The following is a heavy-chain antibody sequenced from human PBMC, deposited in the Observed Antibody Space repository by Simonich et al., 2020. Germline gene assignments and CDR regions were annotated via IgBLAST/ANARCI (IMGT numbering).Heavy chain of an antibody. CDR2: IYYIGGT. Sequence: QLQLQESGPGLVKPSETLSLTCTVSGGSISSSSYYWGWIRQPPGKGMGWIGSIYYIGGTTYNPSLKSRVTISVDTSKNQFSRKLSSVTAADTAVYYCARHAGIAFDIWGQGTMVTVSS. CDR1: GGSISSSSYY. J-gene: IGHJ3*02. V-gene: IGHV4-39*01. D-gene: IGHD1-26*01. CDR3: ARHAGIAFDI.